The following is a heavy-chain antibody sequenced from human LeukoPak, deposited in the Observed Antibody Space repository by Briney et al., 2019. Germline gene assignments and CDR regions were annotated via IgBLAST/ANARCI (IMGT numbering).Heavy chain of an antibody. Sequence: PGGSPRLSCVASGFPFSSYWMTWVRQAPGKGLEWEANIKQDGSKKSYVDSVKGRFTISRDNAKNSLYLQMNSLRAEDTAIYYCTRVGYIDEGIDYWGQGILVTVSS. CDR3: TRVGYIDEGIDY. J-gene: IGHJ4*02. D-gene: IGHD5-24*01. CDR1: GFPFSSYW. CDR2: IKQDGSKK. V-gene: IGHV3-7*04.